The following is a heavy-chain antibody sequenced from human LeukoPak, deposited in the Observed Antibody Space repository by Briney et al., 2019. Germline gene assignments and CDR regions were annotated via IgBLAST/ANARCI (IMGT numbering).Heavy chain of an antibody. V-gene: IGHV3-30-3*01. CDR3: ARDPYCSGGSCYSVAFDI. J-gene: IGHJ3*02. CDR1: GFTFSSYA. CDR2: ISYDGSNK. D-gene: IGHD2-15*01. Sequence: GGSLRLSCAASGFTFSSYAMHWVRQAPGKGLEWVAVISYDGSNKYYADSVKGRFTISRDNSKNTLYLQMNSLRAEDTAVYYCARDPYCSGGSCYSVAFDIWGQGTMVTVSS.